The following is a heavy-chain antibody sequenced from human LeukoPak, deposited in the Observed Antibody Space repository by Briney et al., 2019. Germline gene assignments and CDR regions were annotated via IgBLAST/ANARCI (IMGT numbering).Heavy chain of an antibody. CDR1: GFTFNSYS. Sequence: GGSLRLSCAASGFTFNSYSMFWVRQVPGKGLEWVAVISYDGTHKYYADSVKGRFTISRDNSKNTLHLQVDGLRVEDAALYYCAKSFYDSGGYYGIIDYWGQGTLVTVSS. D-gene: IGHD3-22*01. CDR3: AKSFYDSGGYYGIIDY. CDR2: ISYDGTHK. V-gene: IGHV3-30*18. J-gene: IGHJ4*02.